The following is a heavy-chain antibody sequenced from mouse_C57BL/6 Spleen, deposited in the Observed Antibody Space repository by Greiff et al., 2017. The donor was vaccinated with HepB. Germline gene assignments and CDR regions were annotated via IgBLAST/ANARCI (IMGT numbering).Heavy chain of an antibody. CDR2: IDPSDSYT. D-gene: IGHD1-1*01. Sequence: QVQLQQPGAELVKPGASVKLSCKASGYTFTSYWMQWVKQRPGQGLEWIGEIDPSDSYTNYNQKFKGKATLTVDTSSSTAYMQLSSLTSEDSAVYYCAINPYYDGSSPFDYWGQGTTLTVSS. CDR1: GYTFTSYW. V-gene: IGHV1-50*01. J-gene: IGHJ2*01. CDR3: AINPYYDGSSPFDY.